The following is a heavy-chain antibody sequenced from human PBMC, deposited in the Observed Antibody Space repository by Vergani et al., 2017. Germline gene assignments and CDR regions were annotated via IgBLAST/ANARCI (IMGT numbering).Heavy chain of an antibody. CDR3: ARGDYGILTGYRY. CDR2: INPSGGHT. J-gene: IGHJ4*02. Sequence: QVQVVQSGAEVKKSGASVKVSCKTSVYTCSNYYMHWVRQAPGQGLEWMGIINPSGGHTNYAQKFQGRVTMTRDTSTSPVYMELSSLRSEDTAIYYCARGDYGILTGYRYWGQGTLVTVSA. CDR1: VYTCSNYY. D-gene: IGHD3-9*01. V-gene: IGHV1-46*03.